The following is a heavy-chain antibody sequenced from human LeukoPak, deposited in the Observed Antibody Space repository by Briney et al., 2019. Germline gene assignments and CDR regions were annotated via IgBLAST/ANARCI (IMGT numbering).Heavy chain of an antibody. CDR2: ISSSSSYI. V-gene: IGHV3-21*01. J-gene: IGHJ6*03. Sequence: GGSLRLSCAASGFTFSSYSMNWVRQAPGKGLEWVSSISSSSSYIYYADSVKGRFTISRDNAKNSLYLQMNSLRAEDTAVYYCARGHFWSGPNYYYMDVWGKGTTVTVSS. D-gene: IGHD3-3*02. CDR1: GFTFSSYS. CDR3: ARGHFWSGPNYYYMDV.